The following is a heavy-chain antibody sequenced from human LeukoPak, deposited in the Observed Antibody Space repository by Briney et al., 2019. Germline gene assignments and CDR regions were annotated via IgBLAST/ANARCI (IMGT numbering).Heavy chain of an antibody. J-gene: IGHJ4*02. CDR1: GYTSYY. Sequence: ASVKVSCKASGYTSYYMHWVRQAPGQGLEGMGIINPSGGSTTYAQKLQGRVTMTRDTSTSTVYMELSRLRSEDTAVYYCANIGGSSSEGSFDYWGQGTLVTVSS. V-gene: IGHV1-46*01. D-gene: IGHD2-15*01. CDR3: ANIGGSSSEGSFDY. CDR2: INPSGGST.